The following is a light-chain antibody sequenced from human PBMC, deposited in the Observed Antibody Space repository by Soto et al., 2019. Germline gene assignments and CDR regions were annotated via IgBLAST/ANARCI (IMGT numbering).Light chain of an antibody. CDR1: QTVYRN. CDR3: QQYTNWPYT. J-gene: IGKJ4*01. Sequence: EIVMTQSPATLSMSPGERSTLSFMASQTVYRNLAWYQHKPGQAPRLLIYRPSTRATGIPARFSGSGSGTEFTLTISSLQSEDFAIYDCQQYTNWPYTFGGGTTVDIK. V-gene: IGKV3D-15*01. CDR2: RPS.